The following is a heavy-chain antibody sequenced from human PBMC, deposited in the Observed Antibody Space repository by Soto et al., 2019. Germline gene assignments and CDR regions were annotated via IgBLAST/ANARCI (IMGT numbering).Heavy chain of an antibody. CDR2: IYYSGST. D-gene: IGHD3-3*01. J-gene: IGHJ4*02. CDR1: GGSISSYY. V-gene: IGHV4-59*08. CDR3: ARQHDFWSGYSY. Sequence: QVQLQESGPGLVKPSETLSLTCTVSGGSISSYYWSWIRQPPGKGLEWIGYIYYSGSTNYNPSLSSRVTISVDTSKNQFSLKLSSVTAADTAVYYCARQHDFWSGYSYWGQGTLVTVSS.